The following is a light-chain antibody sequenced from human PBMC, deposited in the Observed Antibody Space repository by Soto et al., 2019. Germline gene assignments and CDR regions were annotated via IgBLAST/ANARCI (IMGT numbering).Light chain of an antibody. CDR1: TSNIGAGYD. V-gene: IGLV1-40*01. J-gene: IGLJ2*01. CDR3: QSYDSGLSGSI. CDR2: ANT. Sequence: QSVLTKPPSVSGAPGQRVTISCSGTTSNIGAGYDVHWYQLLPGTAPKLLIYANTDRPSGVPDRFSGSKSGTSASLAITGLQAEDEADYYCQSYDSGLSGSIFGGGTKVTVL.